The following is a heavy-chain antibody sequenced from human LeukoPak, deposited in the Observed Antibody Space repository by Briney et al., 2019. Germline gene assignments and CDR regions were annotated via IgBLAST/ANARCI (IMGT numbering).Heavy chain of an antibody. CDR3: ARVVSGFWSGYWGYYYYMDV. CDR2: INPSGGST. CDR1: GYTFTSYY. V-gene: IGHV1-46*01. J-gene: IGHJ6*03. Sequence: ASVKVSCKASGYTFTSYYIHWVRQAPGQGLEWMGIINPSGGSTTYAQKSQGRVTMTRNTSISTAYMELSSLRSEDTAVYYCARVVSGFWSGYWGYYYYMDVWGKGTTVTVSS. D-gene: IGHD3-3*01.